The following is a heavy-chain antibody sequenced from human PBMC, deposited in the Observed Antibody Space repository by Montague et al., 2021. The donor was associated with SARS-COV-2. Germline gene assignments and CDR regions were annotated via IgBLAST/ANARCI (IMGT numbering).Heavy chain of an antibody. Sequence: SETLSLTCSVYGGSFSGYYWSWIRQFPGKGLEWIGEVSHRGSTNYSPSLKSRVTISIDSSKNHFSPLLRSVTAADTAVYYCARCSIGWSILDVWGQGSTVTVSS. CDR2: VSHRGST. CDR1: GGSFSGYY. J-gene: IGHJ6*02. V-gene: IGHV4-34*01. CDR3: ARCSIGWSILDV. D-gene: IGHD6-19*01.